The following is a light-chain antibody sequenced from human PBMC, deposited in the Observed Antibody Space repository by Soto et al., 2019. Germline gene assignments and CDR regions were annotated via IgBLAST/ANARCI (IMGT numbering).Light chain of an antibody. CDR3: QQYNNWPRP. V-gene: IGKV3-15*01. Sequence: EIVMTQSPATLSVSPGERATLSCRASQSVSSNLAWYQQKPGQAPRLLIYGASTRATGIPARFSGSGSGTEFTLTISSLQYEDFAVYYCQQYNNWPRPFGQGTRLEIK. CDR1: QSVSSN. J-gene: IGKJ5*01. CDR2: GAS.